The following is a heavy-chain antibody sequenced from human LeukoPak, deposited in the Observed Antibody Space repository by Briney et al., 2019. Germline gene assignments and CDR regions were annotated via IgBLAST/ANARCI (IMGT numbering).Heavy chain of an antibody. CDR2: IRSKAYGGTT. CDR3: TRDRAYYGSGTYVDY. V-gene: IGHV3-49*04. CDR1: GFTFGDYA. Sequence: GRSLRLSCTASGFTFGDYAMSWVRQAPGKGLEWVGFIRSKAYGGTTEYAPSVKGRFTISRDDSKSIAYLQMNSLKTEDTAVYYCTRDRAYYGSGTYVDYWGQGTLVTVSS. J-gene: IGHJ4*02. D-gene: IGHD3-10*01.